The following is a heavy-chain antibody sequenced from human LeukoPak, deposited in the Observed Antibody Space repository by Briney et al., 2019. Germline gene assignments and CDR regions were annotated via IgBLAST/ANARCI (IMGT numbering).Heavy chain of an antibody. V-gene: IGHV3-21*01. Sequence: PGGSLRLSCAASGFTFSTYSMNWVRQAPGKGMEWVSSISGSSSYIYYADSVKGRFTISRDNAKNSLYLQMNSLRAEDTAVYYCARDREGYCSGGTCTNFDYWGQGTLVTVSS. CDR1: GFTFSTYS. CDR2: ISGSSSYI. D-gene: IGHD2-15*01. CDR3: ARDREGYCSGGTCTNFDY. J-gene: IGHJ4*02.